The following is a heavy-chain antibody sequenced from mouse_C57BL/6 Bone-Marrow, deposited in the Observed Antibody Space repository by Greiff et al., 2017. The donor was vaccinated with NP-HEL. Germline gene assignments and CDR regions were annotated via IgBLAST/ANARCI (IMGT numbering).Heavy chain of an antibody. CDR1: GFSLTSYG. Sequence: QVQLQQSGPGLVQPSQSLSITCTVSGFSLTSYGVHWVRQSPGKGLEWLGVIWSGGSTDYNAAFISRLSISKDNSKSQVFFKINSLQADDTAIYYCANPYGSSPYYYAMDYWGQGTSVTVSS. CDR3: ANPYGSSPYYYAMDY. D-gene: IGHD1-1*01. J-gene: IGHJ4*01. V-gene: IGHV2-2*01. CDR2: IWSGGST.